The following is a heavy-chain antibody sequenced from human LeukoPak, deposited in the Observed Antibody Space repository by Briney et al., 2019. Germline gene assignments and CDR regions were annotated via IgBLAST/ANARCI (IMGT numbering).Heavy chain of an antibody. V-gene: IGHV3-21*04. CDR2: ISSSSKYI. D-gene: IGHD5-12*01. CDR3: AKGKWIRDSGGHYMDV. J-gene: IGHJ6*03. CDR1: GFTFNTYS. Sequence: GGSLRLSCAASGFTFNTYSMNWVRQAPGKGLEWVSSISSSSKYIYYADSVKGRFTISRDNSKSTLYLQMNSLRAEDTAVYYCAKGKWIRDSGGHYMDVWGRGTTVAVSS.